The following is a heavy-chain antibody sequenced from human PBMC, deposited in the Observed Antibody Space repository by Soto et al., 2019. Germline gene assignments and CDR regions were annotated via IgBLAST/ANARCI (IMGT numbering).Heavy chain of an antibody. D-gene: IGHD1-20*01. CDR1: GFTFSNYG. Sequence: QVQLVESGGGVVQPGRSLRLSCAASGFTFSNYGMHWVRQAPGKGLEWVAVIWFDGSNKYYADSVKGRFTISRDNSXXTLYLQMHSLRAEDTAVYYCARVGITATTFRGFDYWGQGTLVTVSS. CDR2: IWFDGSNK. V-gene: IGHV3-33*01. J-gene: IGHJ4*02. CDR3: ARVGITATTFRGFDY.